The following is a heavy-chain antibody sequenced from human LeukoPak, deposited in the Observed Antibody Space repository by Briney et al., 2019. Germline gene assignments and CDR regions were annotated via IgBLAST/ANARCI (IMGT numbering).Heavy chain of an antibody. J-gene: IGHJ4*02. Sequence: GGSLRLSCAASGFTFSRYAFSWVRQAPGKGLEWVSGISGSGGNTYYADSVKGRFTISRGNSKTTVYLLMNSLTAEDTAFYFCARGGDYGVKIDFWGQGTLVTVSS. CDR3: ARGGDYGVKIDF. CDR2: ISGSGGNT. V-gene: IGHV3-23*01. D-gene: IGHD3-16*01. CDR1: GFTFSRYA.